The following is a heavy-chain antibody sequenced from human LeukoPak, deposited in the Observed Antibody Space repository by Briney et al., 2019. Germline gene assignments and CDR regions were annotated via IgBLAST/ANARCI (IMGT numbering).Heavy chain of an antibody. Sequence: SQTLSLTCTVSGGSISSGDYYWSWIRQPPGKGLEWIGYIYYSGSTYYNPSLESRVTISVDTSKNQFSLKLSSVTAADTAVYYCARVRRYCSGGSCSRSFDYWGQGTLVTVSS. J-gene: IGHJ4*02. D-gene: IGHD2-15*01. CDR1: GGSISSGDYY. V-gene: IGHV4-30-4*01. CDR2: IYYSGST. CDR3: ARVRRYCSGGSCSRSFDY.